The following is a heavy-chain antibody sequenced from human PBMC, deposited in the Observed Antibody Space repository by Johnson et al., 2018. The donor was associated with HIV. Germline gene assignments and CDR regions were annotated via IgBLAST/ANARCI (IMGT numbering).Heavy chain of an antibody. Sequence: VQLVESGGGLVQPGGSLRLSCAASGFTFSNAWMNWVRQAPGKGLEWVGRIKRKIDGGTTDYAAPVKGRFTISRDDSKNTLYLQMNSLKIEDTAVYYCNADLEAVGNSGFDIWEQGTMVNVSS. D-gene: IGHD1-26*01. CDR3: NADLEAVGNSGFDI. J-gene: IGHJ3*02. CDR2: IKRKIDGGTT. V-gene: IGHV3-15*01. CDR1: GFTFSNAW.